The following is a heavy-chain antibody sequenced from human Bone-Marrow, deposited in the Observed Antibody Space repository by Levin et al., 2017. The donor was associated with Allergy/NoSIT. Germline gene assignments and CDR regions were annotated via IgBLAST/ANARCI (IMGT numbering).Heavy chain of an antibody. J-gene: IGHJ4*02. Sequence: PGGSLRLSCAASGFTFSSCAMSWVRQVPGKGLEWVSAISESDGSTYYADSVKGRFTISRDNSKNTLYLQMNSLRAEDTALYYCAKVTTVTSCFDYWGQGTLVTVSS. CDR2: ISESDGST. D-gene: IGHD4-17*01. CDR3: AKVTTVTSCFDY. CDR1: GFTFSSCA. V-gene: IGHV3-23*01.